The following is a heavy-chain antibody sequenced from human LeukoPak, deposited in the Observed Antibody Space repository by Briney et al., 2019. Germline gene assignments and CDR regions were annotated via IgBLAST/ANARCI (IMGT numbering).Heavy chain of an antibody. CDR2: IYYSGST. V-gene: IGHV4-59*08. D-gene: IGHD3-9*01. J-gene: IGHJ4*02. CDR3: ARRAADILTGYYQLDY. CDR1: GGSISSYY. Sequence: NPSETLSLTCTVSGGSISSYYWSWIRQPPGKGLEWIGYIYYSGSTNYNPSLKSRVTISVDTSKNQFSLKLSSVTAADTAVYHCARRAADILTGYYQLDYWGQGTLVTVSS.